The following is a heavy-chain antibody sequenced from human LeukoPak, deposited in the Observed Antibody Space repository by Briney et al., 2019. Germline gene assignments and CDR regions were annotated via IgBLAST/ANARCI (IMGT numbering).Heavy chain of an antibody. CDR1: GFTFDDYA. V-gene: IGHV3-9*03. J-gene: IGHJ4*02. Sequence: PGGSLRLSCAASGFTFDDYAMHWVRQAPGKGLERVSGISWNSGSIGYADSVKGRFTISRDNAKNSLYLQMNSLGAEDMALYYCAKDIGYYYDSSGYYDYWGQGTLVTVSS. CDR3: AKDIGYYYDSSGYYDY. CDR2: ISWNSGSI. D-gene: IGHD3-22*01.